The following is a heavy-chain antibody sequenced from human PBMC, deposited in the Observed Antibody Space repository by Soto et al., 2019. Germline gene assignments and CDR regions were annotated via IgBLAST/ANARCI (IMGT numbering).Heavy chain of an antibody. V-gene: IGHV1-3*01. D-gene: IGHD1-26*01. J-gene: IGHJ4*02. CDR3: ARFNPSRREPPDY. CDR2: INAGNGNT. Sequence: ASVKVSCKASGYTFTSYAMHWVRQAPGKRLEWMGWINAGNGNTKYSQKFQGRVTITRDTSASTAYMELSSLRAEDTAVYYCARFNPSRREPPDYWGQGTLVTVSS. CDR1: GYTFTSYA.